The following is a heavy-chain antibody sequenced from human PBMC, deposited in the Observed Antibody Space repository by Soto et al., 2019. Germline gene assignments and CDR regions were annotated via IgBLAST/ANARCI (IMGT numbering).Heavy chain of an antibody. D-gene: IGHD6-13*01. Sequence: GGSLRLSCAASGFTFSSYGMHWVRQAPGKGLEWVAVIWYDGSNKYYADSVKGRFTISRDNSKNTLYLQMNSLRAEDTAVYYCVRAGYSSSWYRTSYYYYGMDVWGQGTTVTVSS. CDR3: VRAGYSSSWYRTSYYYYGMDV. CDR1: GFTFSSYG. CDR2: IWYDGSNK. J-gene: IGHJ6*02. V-gene: IGHV3-33*01.